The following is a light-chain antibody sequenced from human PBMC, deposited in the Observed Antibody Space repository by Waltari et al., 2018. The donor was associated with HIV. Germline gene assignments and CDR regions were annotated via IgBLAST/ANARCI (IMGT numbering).Light chain of an antibody. J-gene: IGKJ4*01. CDR2: WAS. CDR3: QQYYSTPVT. V-gene: IGKV4-1*01. CDR1: QSVLYSSNNKDY. Sequence: DIVMTQSPDSLAVSLGERATINCKSSQSVLYSSNNKDYLAWYQQKPAQPPKLLFYWASTRESGVPDRFGGSGSWTNFTLTINSLQAEDVAVYYCQQYYSTPVTFGGGTKVEIK.